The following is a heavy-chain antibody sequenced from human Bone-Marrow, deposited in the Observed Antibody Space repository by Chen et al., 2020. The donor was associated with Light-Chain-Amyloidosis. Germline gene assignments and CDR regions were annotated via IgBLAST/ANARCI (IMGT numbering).Heavy chain of an antibody. CDR1: GFTFSGHY. Sequence: QERLVESGGGVVKPGGSLRLSCVASGFTFSGHYMAWIRHAPGKGLEWISYISGRSNYSKYADTVEGRFTISRDNAKNSLYLQMNSLRPEDTALYYCGRISTLAVGWKPLFDLWGQGSMVTVSS. CDR2: ISGRSNYS. D-gene: IGHD2-15*01. V-gene: IGHV3-11*06. J-gene: IGHJ4*02. CDR3: GRISTLAVGWKPLFDL.